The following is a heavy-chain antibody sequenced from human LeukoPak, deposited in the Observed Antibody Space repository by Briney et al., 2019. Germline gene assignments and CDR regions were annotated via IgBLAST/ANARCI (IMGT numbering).Heavy chain of an antibody. Sequence: PGGSLRLSCAASGFPVTGNYTGGGPRAPGKGLGCGSVIYSGADTYYAESVKGRFTISRDNSKNTLYLQMNSLRAEDTAVYYCARGPYELRFLEWSPPTDYWGQGTLVTVS. D-gene: IGHD3-3*01. CDR2: IYSGADT. J-gene: IGHJ4*02. V-gene: IGHV3-66*02. CDR1: GFPVTGNY. CDR3: ARGPYELRFLEWSPPTDY.